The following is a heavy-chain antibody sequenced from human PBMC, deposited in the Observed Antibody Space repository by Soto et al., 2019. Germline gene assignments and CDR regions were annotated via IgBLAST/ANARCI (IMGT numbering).Heavy chain of an antibody. D-gene: IGHD6-19*01. V-gene: IGHV1-18*01. CDR1: GYTFTSYG. J-gene: IGHJ4*02. CDR2: ISAYNGNT. Sequence: QVQLVQSGAEVKKPGATVQVSCKASGYTFTSYGISWVRQAPGQGLEWMGWISAYNGNTNYAQKLQGRVTMTTDTTTSTANVEMRRLRSDDTAVYYCARETVAGKAGFDYWGKGTMVTVSS. CDR3: ARETVAGKAGFDY.